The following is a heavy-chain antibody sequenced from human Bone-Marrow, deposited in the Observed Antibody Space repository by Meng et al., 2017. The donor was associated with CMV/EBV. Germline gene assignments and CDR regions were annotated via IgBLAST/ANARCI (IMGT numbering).Heavy chain of an antibody. Sequence: SETLSLTCTVSGGSVSSGSYYWSWIRQPPGKGLEWIGYIYYSGSTYYNPSPKSRVTISVDTSKNQFSLKLSSVTAADTAVYYCARVGVWGYCSSTSCYPDDYWGQGTLVTVSS. D-gene: IGHD2-2*01. J-gene: IGHJ4*02. CDR2: IYYSGST. CDR1: GGSVSSGSYY. CDR3: ARVGVWGYCSSTSCYPDDY. V-gene: IGHV4-61*01.